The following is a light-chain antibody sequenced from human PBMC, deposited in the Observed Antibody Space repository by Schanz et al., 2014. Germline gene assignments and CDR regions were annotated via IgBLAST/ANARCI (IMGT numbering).Light chain of an antibody. J-gene: IGKJ5*01. CDR1: QSVSTTF. Sequence: EIVLTQSPGTLSLSPGERATLSCRASQSVSTTFLAWYQQKPGQAPRLLIYGASNRATGIPDRFSGSGSGTDFTLTISRLEPEDFAVYYCHQYGSSPGITFGQGTRLEIK. V-gene: IGKV3-20*01. CDR2: GAS. CDR3: HQYGSSPGIT.